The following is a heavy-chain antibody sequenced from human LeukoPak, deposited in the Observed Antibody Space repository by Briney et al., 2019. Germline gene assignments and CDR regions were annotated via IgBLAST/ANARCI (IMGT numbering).Heavy chain of an antibody. CDR2: INHSGST. D-gene: IGHD6-13*01. CDR1: GGSFSGYY. J-gene: IGHJ5*02. V-gene: IGHV4-34*01. CDR3: ARVLTYSSSWYPFWFDP. Sequence: PSETLSLTCAVYGGSFSGYYWSWIRQPPGKSLEEMGDINHSGSTNYNPSLKSRITISVDTSKNQFSLKLSSVTAADTAVYYCARVLTYSSSWYPFWFDPWGQGTLVTVSS.